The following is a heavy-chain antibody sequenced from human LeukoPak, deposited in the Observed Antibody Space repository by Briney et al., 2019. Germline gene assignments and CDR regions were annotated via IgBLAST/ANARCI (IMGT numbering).Heavy chain of an antibody. V-gene: IGHV4-59*11. CDR1: GGSISGHY. CDR2: IYSSGST. D-gene: IGHD3-3*01. Sequence: PSETLSLTCSVSGGSISGHYWSWIRQPPGKVLEYIGNIYSSGSTYYNPSLKSRLTISLDTSKNQFSLRLTSVGAADTAVYYCAREGGVARPGLDSWGQGILVAVSS. J-gene: IGHJ4*02. CDR3: AREGGVARPGLDS.